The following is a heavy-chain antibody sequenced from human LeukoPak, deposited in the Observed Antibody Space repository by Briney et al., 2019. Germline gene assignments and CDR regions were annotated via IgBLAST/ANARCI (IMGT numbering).Heavy chain of an antibody. D-gene: IGHD6-6*01. CDR3: ARLGSSSFKD. Sequence: SETLSLTCTVSGGSINSYHWSWLRLPPGKGLEWIGYIYTSGSPNYNPSLKSRVTISVDTSKNQFSLKLTSVTAADTAVYHCARLGSSSFKDWGQGTLVTVSS. V-gene: IGHV4-4*09. CDR2: IYTSGSP. CDR1: GGSINSYH. J-gene: IGHJ4*02.